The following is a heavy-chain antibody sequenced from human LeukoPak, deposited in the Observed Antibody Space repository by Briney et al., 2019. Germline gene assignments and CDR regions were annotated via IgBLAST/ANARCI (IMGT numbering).Heavy chain of an antibody. V-gene: IGHV3-23*01. D-gene: IGHD2-15*01. CDR1: GFSFSSYA. CDR3: AKRPSTYCSDGGCYFNY. J-gene: IGHJ4*02. Sequence: SGGSLRLSCAASGFSFSSYAMSWVRQAPGKGLEWVSSISGSGTNTYYADSVKGRFTISRDKTKDTLYLQMNTLRAEDTAVYYCAKRPSTYCSDGGCYFNYWGQGTLVTVSS. CDR2: ISGSGTNT.